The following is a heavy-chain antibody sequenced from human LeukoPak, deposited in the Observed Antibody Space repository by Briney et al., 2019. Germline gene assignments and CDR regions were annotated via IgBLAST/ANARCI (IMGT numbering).Heavy chain of an antibody. V-gene: IGHV3-74*01. J-gene: IGHJ4*02. CDR3: ARDGILGSHDY. D-gene: IGHD3-3*02. CDR2: INSDGSST. Sequence: GTLRLSCAASGFTFSSYWMHWVRQAPGKGLVWVSRINSDGSSTSYADSVKGRFTISRDNTENTLSLQMNSLRAEDTAVYYCARDGILGSHDYWGQGTLVTVSS. CDR1: GFTFSSYW.